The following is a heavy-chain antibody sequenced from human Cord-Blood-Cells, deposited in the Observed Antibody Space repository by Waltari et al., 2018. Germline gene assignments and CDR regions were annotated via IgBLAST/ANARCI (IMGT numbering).Heavy chain of an antibody. V-gene: IGHV4-39*01. CDR2: IYNSGST. CDR3: ASSFGSGSYYWYFDL. CDR1: GGSISSSRYY. D-gene: IGHD3-10*01. Sequence: QLQLQESGPGLVKPSETLSLTCTVSGGSISSSRYYWGWIRQHPGKGLGWVGSIYNSGSTYYNPSLKSRVTISVDTSKNQFSLKLSSVTAADTAVYYCASSFGSGSYYWYFDLWGRGTLVTVSS. J-gene: IGHJ2*01.